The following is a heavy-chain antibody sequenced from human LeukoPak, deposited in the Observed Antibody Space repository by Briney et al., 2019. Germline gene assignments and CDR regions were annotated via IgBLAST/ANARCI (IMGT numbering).Heavy chain of an antibody. J-gene: IGHJ4*02. CDR1: GFTFSSYG. CDR3: AKDQYYYGSGSYSHYFDY. D-gene: IGHD3-10*01. V-gene: IGHV3-30*18. Sequence: PGRSLRLSCAASGFTFSSYGMHWVRQAPGKGLEWVAVISYDGSNEYYADSVKGRFTISRDNSKNTLYLQMNSLRAEDTAVYYCAKDQYYYGSGSYSHYFDYWGQGTLVTVSS. CDR2: ISYDGSNE.